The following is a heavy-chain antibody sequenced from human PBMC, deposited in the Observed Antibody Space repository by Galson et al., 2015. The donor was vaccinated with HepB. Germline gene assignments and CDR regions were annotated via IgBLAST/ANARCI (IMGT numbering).Heavy chain of an antibody. CDR1: GFTFRDYY. V-gene: IGHV3-11*06. CDR3: ARVYGSSYYDS. Sequence: SLRLSCAASGFTFRDYYLSWIRQAPGKGLEWISYISSDSDYTNYADSVKGRFTISRGNAKNSLYLQMNSLRAEDTAVYYCARVYGSSYYDSWGQGTLVTVSS. J-gene: IGHJ4*02. D-gene: IGHD6-13*01. CDR2: ISSDSDYT.